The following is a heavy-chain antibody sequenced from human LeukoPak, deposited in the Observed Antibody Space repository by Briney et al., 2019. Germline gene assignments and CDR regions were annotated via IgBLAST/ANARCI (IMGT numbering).Heavy chain of an antibody. Sequence: ASVKVSCKASGYTFTSYGISWVRQAPGQGLEWMGRIIPILGIANYAQKFQGRVTITADKSTSTAYMELSSLRSEDTAVYYCARDLHYYYDSSGYLQPFDYWGQGTLVTVSS. CDR2: IIPILGIA. V-gene: IGHV1-69*04. CDR1: GYTFTSYG. J-gene: IGHJ4*02. D-gene: IGHD3-22*01. CDR3: ARDLHYYYDSSGYLQPFDY.